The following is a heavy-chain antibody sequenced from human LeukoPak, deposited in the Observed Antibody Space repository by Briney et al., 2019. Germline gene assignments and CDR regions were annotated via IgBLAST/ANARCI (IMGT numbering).Heavy chain of an antibody. CDR2: ISGSGGST. D-gene: IGHD3-16*02. CDR1: GFTFSSYA. J-gene: IGHJ4*02. CDR3: AKANYDYVWGGYLVPEYDY. Sequence: GGSLRLSCAASGFTFSSYAMSWVRQAPGKGLEWVSAISGSGGSTYYADSVKGRFTISRDNSKNTLYLQMNSLRAEDTAVYYCAKANYDYVWGGYLVPEYDYWGQGTLVTVSS. V-gene: IGHV3-23*01.